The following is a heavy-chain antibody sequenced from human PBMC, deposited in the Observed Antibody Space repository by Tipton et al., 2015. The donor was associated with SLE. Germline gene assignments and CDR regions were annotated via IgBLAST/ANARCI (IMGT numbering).Heavy chain of an antibody. CDR3: ARGWGYDSLYYYYGMDV. J-gene: IGHJ6*02. D-gene: IGHD5-12*01. CDR1: GGSISSYY. Sequence: TLSLTRTVSGGSISSYYWSWIRQPPGKGLEWIGYIYYSGSTNYNPSLKSRVTISVDTSKNQFSLKLSSVTAADTAVYYCARGWGYDSLYYYYGMDVWGQGTTVTVSS. CDR2: IYYSGST. V-gene: IGHV4-59*01.